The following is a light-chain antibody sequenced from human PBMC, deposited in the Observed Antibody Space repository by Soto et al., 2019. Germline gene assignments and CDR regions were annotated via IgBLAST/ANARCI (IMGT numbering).Light chain of an antibody. CDR1: QSISSY. V-gene: IGKV1-39*01. Sequence: DIQMTQSPSSLSASVGDRVTITCRASQSISSYLNWYQQKPGKAPKLLIYAASSLQSGVPSRFSGSGSGTDFTLTISMLQPEDFATYYCQQSYSTPPTFGGGTKVELK. J-gene: IGKJ4*01. CDR2: AAS. CDR3: QQSYSTPPT.